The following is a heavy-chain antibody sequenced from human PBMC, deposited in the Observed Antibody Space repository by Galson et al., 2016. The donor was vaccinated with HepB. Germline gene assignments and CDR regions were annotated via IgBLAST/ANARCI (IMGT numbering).Heavy chain of an antibody. Sequence: SVKVSCKASGYTFTSYYLHWVRQAPGQGLEWMGAIIPGGGSRTDVQKFQGRLTMTTDTSTSTVYMELSSLRSEDTAVYYCARGGYNSGGYWGQGTLVTVSS. CDR3: ARGGYNSGGY. J-gene: IGHJ4*02. V-gene: IGHV1-46*01. CDR1: GYTFTSYY. D-gene: IGHD6-19*01. CDR2: IIPGGGSR.